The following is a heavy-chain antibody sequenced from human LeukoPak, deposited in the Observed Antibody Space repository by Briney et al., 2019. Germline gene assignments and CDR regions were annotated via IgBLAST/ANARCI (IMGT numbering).Heavy chain of an antibody. Sequence: GKSLRLSCAASGFTFSNYGMHWVRQAPGQGLEWVAAIWYDDTNKYYADSLNGRFTISNDDSKNTLYLQMNSLRAEDTAVYFCASDGRGGNYYMDYWGQGALVTVSS. CDR2: IWYDDTNK. V-gene: IGHV3-33*01. CDR3: ASDGRGGNYYMDY. CDR1: GFTFSNYG. D-gene: IGHD4-23*01. J-gene: IGHJ4*02.